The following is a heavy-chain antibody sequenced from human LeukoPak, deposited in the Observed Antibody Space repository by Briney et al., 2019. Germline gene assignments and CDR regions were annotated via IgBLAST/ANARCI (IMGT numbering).Heavy chain of an antibody. V-gene: IGHV3-23*01. J-gene: IGHJ5*02. CDR2: ITGSAGGT. D-gene: IGHD2-15*01. CDR3: AKDSYPAGGPNVFDP. CDR1: GCSFSNYA. Sequence: PGGSLILSWAASGCSFSNYAMSWGRQAPGKGLEWVSAITGSAGGTYYADSVKGRFTISRDNSKSTLSLQMNSLRAEDTAVYYCAKDSYPAGGPNVFDPWGQGTLVTVSS.